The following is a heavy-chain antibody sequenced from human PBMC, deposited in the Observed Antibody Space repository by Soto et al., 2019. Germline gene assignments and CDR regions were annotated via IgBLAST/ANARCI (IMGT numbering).Heavy chain of an antibody. CDR1: GGCISSYY. CDR2: IYYSGST. D-gene: IGHD6-6*01. V-gene: IGHV4-59*01. J-gene: IGHJ4*02. Sequence: SETLSLTCTVSGGCISSYYWSWIRQPPGKGLEWIGYIYYSGSTNYNPSLKSRVTISVDTSKNQFSLKLSSVTAADTAVYYCARSSSPTYYFDYWGQGTLVTVSS. CDR3: ARSSSPTYYFDY.